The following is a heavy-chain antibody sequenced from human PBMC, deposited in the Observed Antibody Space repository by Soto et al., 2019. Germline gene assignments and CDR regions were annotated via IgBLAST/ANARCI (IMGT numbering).Heavy chain of an antibody. CDR1: GFTFSSYH. J-gene: IGHJ4*02. D-gene: IGHD4-17*01. Sequence: EVQLLESGGGLVQPGGSLRLSCAASGFTFSSYHMSWVRQAPGKGLEWVSAISGSGGSTYYADSVKGRFTISRDNSKNTLYLQMNSLRAEDTAVYYCVKRVSPYGGNFDYWGQGTLVTVSS. CDR3: VKRVSPYGGNFDY. V-gene: IGHV3-23*01. CDR2: ISGSGGST.